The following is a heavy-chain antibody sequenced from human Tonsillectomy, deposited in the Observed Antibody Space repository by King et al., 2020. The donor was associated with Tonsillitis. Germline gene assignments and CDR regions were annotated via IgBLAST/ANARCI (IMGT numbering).Heavy chain of an antibody. D-gene: IGHD6-19*01. V-gene: IGHV4-59*08. Sequence: QLQESGPGLVKPSETLSLTCTVSGGSISSYYWSWIRQPPGKGLEWIGYIYYSGSTNYNPSLKSRVTISVDTSKNQFSLKLSSVTAADTAVYYCAGGKYSRGPPGGLGYWGQGTLVTVSS. J-gene: IGHJ4*02. CDR2: IYYSGST. CDR1: GGSISSYY. CDR3: AGGKYSRGPPGGLGY.